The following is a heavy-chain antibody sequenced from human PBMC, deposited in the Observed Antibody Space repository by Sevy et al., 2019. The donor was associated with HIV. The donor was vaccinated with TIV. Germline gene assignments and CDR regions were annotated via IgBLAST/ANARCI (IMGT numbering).Heavy chain of an antibody. CDR1: GYTFTGHY. CDR2: INPNSGST. Sequence: ASVKVSCKASGYTFTGHYMHWVRQAPGQGLEWMGWINPNSGSTDYAQKFQGRVTLTRVTSISTAYLELSRLTSDDTAVYYCAGVFPYCSGGSCYSPYDAFDIWGQGTMVTVSS. J-gene: IGHJ3*02. V-gene: IGHV1-2*02. D-gene: IGHD2-15*01. CDR3: AGVFPYCSGGSCYSPYDAFDI.